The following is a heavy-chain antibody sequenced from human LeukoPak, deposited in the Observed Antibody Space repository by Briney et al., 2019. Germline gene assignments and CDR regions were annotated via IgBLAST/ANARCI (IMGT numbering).Heavy chain of an antibody. CDR1: GGSISSSSYY. J-gene: IGHJ4*02. Sequence: PSETLSLTCTVSGGSISSSSYYWGWIRQPPGKGLEWIGSIYYSGSTYYNPSLKSRVTISVDTSKNQFSLKLSSVTAADTAVYYCASASGSYQRGYYFDYWGQGTLVTVSS. D-gene: IGHD1-26*01. CDR2: IYYSGST. CDR3: ASASGSYQRGYYFDY. V-gene: IGHV4-39*07.